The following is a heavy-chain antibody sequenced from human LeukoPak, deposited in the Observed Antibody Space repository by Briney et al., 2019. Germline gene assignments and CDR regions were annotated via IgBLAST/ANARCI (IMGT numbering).Heavy chain of an antibody. V-gene: IGHV3-43*02. CDR3: AKDTTTSGARFDY. Sequence: GGSLRLSCAASGFTFSTYAMNWVRQASGKGLEWVSTISGSGGSTYYADSLKGRFTISRDNSKNSLYLQMNSLRTDDTALYYCAKDTTTSGARFDYWGQGTLVTVSS. D-gene: IGHD2-15*01. CDR2: ISGSGGST. CDR1: GFTFSTYA. J-gene: IGHJ4*02.